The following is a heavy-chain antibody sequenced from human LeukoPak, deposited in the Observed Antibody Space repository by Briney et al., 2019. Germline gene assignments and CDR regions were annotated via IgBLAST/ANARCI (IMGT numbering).Heavy chain of an antibody. CDR2: INPNSGGT. Sequence: ASVKVSCKASGYTFTGYYMHWVRQAPGQGLEWMGWINPNSGGTNYAQKFQGRVTMTRDTSISTAYMELSRLRSDDTAAYYCARACGGGSCYSGFGNWFDPWGQGTLVTVSS. CDR3: ARACGGGSCYSGFGNWFDP. V-gene: IGHV1-2*02. D-gene: IGHD2-15*01. CDR1: GYTFTGYY. J-gene: IGHJ5*02.